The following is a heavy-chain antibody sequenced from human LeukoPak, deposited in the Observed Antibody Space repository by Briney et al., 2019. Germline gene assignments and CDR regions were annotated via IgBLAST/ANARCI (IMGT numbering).Heavy chain of an antibody. J-gene: IGHJ4*02. D-gene: IGHD3-3*01. CDR1: GGSISSYY. CDR3: ARLLINYDFWSRYSQLFAY. Sequence: KPSETLSLTCTVSGGSISSYYWSWIRQPPGKGLEWVGYIYYSGSTNYNPSLKSRVTISVDTSKTQFSLKLSSVTAADTAVYYCARLLINYDFWSRYSQLFAYWGQGTLVTVSS. CDR2: IYYSGST. V-gene: IGHV4-59*08.